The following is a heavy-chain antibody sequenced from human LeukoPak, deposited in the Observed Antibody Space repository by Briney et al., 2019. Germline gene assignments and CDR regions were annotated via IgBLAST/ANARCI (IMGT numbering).Heavy chain of an antibody. Sequence: RAGGSLRLSCAASGFTFDDSGMSWVRQAPGKGLEWVSGINWNGDNTGYADSVKGRFTISRDNAKNSLYLQMNSLRAEDTAVYYCARGGYCTNGVCAFDYWGQGTLVTVSS. D-gene: IGHD2-8*01. CDR3: ARGGYCTNGVCAFDY. J-gene: IGHJ4*02. V-gene: IGHV3-20*04. CDR2: INWNGDNT. CDR1: GFTFDDSG.